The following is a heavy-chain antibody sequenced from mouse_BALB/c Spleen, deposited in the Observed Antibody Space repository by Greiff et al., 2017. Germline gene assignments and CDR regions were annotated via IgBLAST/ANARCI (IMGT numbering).Heavy chain of an antibody. D-gene: IGHD2-14*01. V-gene: IGHV5-17*02. J-gene: IGHJ4*01. CDR3: AKCVYYRYDEGYYALDY. CDR2: ISSGSSTI. CDR1: GFTFSSFG. Sequence: EVKLVESGGGLVQPGGSRKLSCAASGFTFSSFGMHWVRQAPEKGLEWVAYISSGSSTIYYADTVKGRFTISRDNPKNTLFLQMTSLRSEDTAMFYCAKCVYYRYDEGYYALDYRGQGNSVTVSS.